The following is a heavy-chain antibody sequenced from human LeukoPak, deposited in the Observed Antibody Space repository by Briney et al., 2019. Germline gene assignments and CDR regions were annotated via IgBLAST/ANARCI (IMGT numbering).Heavy chain of an antibody. V-gene: IGHV4-4*07. D-gene: IGHD3-16*01. CDR3: ARAALMTTPTTDLYYFDY. CDR1: GGSISSYH. J-gene: IGHJ4*02. CDR2: IYTSGST. Sequence: SETLSLTCTVSGGSISSYHWSWIRQAAGKGLEWIGRIYTSGSTKYNPSLKSRVTMSVDTSKNQIPLKLSSVTAADTAVYYCARAALMTTPTTDLYYFDYWGQGTLVTVSS.